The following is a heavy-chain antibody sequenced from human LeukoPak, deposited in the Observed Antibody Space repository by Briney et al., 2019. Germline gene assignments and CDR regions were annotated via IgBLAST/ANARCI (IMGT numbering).Heavy chain of an antibody. CDR2: IYYSGST. CDR3: ARGGYYGSGNDFRFDP. D-gene: IGHD3-10*01. CDR1: DGSFSGYY. V-gene: IGHV4-59*01. J-gene: IGHJ5*02. Sequence: SETLSLTCAVYDGSFSGYYWSWIRQPPGKGLEWVGYIYYSGSTNYNPSLKSRVTISEDTSKNQFSLKLSSVTAADTAVYYCARGGYYGSGNDFRFDPWGQGTLVTVSS.